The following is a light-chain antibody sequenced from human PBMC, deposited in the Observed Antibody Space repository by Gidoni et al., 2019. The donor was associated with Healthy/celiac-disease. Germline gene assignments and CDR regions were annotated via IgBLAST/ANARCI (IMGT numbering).Light chain of an antibody. J-gene: IGKJ1*01. CDR1: QSVLYSSNNKNY. CDR2: WAS. V-gene: IGKV4-1*01. CDR3: QQYYSTPLT. Sequence: DSVMTQSPDSLAVSLCERATINCKSSQSVLYSSNNKNYLAWYQQKPGQPPKLLIYWASTRESGVPDRFSGSGSGTDFTLTISSLQAEDVAVYYCQQYYSTPLTFGQGTKVEIK.